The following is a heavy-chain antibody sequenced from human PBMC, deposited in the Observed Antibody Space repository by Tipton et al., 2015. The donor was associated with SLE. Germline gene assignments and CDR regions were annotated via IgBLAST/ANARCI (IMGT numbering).Heavy chain of an antibody. CDR3: ARGPGCSSTSCYFDY. V-gene: IGHV3-30-3*01. J-gene: IGHJ4*02. CDR2: ISYDGSNK. CDR1: GFTFSSYA. Sequence: SLRLSCAASGFTFSSYAMHWVRQAPGKGLEWVAVISYDGSNKYYADSVKGRFTISRDNSKNTLYLQMNSLRAEDTAVYYCARGPGCSSTSCYFDYWGQGTLVTVSS. D-gene: IGHD2-2*01.